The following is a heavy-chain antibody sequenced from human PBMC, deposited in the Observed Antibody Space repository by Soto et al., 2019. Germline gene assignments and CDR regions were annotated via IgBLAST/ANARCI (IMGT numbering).Heavy chain of an antibody. D-gene: IGHD1-7*01. J-gene: IGHJ5*02. CDR3: ARGRYNWNYADWFDP. CDR2: ISSSGSTI. Sequence: GGSLRLSCAASGFTFSSYAMSWIRQAPGKGLEWVSYISSSGSTIYYADSVKGRFTISRDNAKNSLYLQMNSLRAEDTAVYYCARGRYNWNYADWFDPWGQGTLVTVSS. CDR1: GFTFSSYA. V-gene: IGHV3-11*01.